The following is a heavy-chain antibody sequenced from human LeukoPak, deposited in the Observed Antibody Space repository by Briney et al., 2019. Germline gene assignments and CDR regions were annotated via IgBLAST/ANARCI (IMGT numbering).Heavy chain of an antibody. Sequence: SETLSLTCTVSGGSISSYYWSWTRQPPGKGLEWIGYIYYSGSTNYNPSLKSRVTISVDTSKNQFSLKLSSVTAADTAVYYCARERWLQLRDYYYYYGMDVWGQGTTVTVSS. CDR1: GGSISSYY. CDR2: IYYSGST. D-gene: IGHD5-24*01. CDR3: ARERWLQLRDYYYYYGMDV. J-gene: IGHJ6*02. V-gene: IGHV4-59*01.